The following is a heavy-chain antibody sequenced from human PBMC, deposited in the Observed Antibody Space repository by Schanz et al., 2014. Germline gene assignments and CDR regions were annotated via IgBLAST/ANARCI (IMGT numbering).Heavy chain of an antibody. CDR1: GFDFNSYS. CDR3: AKDSTHIDIVLVPTAIDY. CDR2: IATSSSTR. D-gene: IGHD2-2*01. Sequence: VQLVESGGGVVQPGGSLRLSCEASGFDFNSYSMNWVRQVPGKGLEWLSYIATSSSTRHYADSVKGRFTISRDNSKNTLYLQMNSLRAEDTAVYYCAKDSTHIDIVLVPTAIDYWGQGTLXTVSS. J-gene: IGHJ4*02. V-gene: IGHV3-48*01.